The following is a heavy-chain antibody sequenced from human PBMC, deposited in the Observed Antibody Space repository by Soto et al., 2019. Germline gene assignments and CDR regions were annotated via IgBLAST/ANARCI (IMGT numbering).Heavy chain of an antibody. CDR1: GGSFSGYY. CDR3: ARGLSKVPAAPDGGFDP. J-gene: IGHJ5*02. V-gene: IGHV4-34*01. D-gene: IGHD2-2*01. Sequence: SETLSLTCAVYGGSFSGYYWSWIRQPPGKGLEWIGEINHSGSTNYNPSLKSRVTISVDTSKNQFSLKLSSVTAADTAVYYCARGLSKVPAAPDGGFDPWGQGTLVTVSS. CDR2: INHSGST.